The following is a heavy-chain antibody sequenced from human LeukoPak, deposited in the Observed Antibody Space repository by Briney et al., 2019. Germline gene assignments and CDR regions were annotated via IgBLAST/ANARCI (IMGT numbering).Heavy chain of an antibody. CDR2: IIPIFGTA. D-gene: IGHD1/OR15-1a*01. CDR1: GGTFSSYA. J-gene: IGHJ6*03. CDR3: ERGEQYYYYYYMDV. V-gene: IGHV1-69*13. Sequence: SVKVSCKASGGTFSSYAVSWLRQAPGQGLEWRGGIIPIFGTANYAQKFQGRVTITADESTSTAYMELSSLRSEDTAVYYCERGEQYYYYYYMDVWGKGTTVTVSS.